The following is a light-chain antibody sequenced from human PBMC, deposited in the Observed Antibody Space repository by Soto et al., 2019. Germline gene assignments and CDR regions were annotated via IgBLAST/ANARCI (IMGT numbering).Light chain of an antibody. CDR1: QSISSY. V-gene: IGKV1-39*01. CDR2: AAS. CDR3: QQSYTTPVYT. Sequence: DIQMTQSPSSLSASVGDRVTITCRASQSISSYLNWYQQKPGKAPKLLIYAASILQSGVPSRFSGSGSGTDLTLTIGSLQPEDFATYYCQQSYTTPVYTFGQGTKLEIK. J-gene: IGKJ2*01.